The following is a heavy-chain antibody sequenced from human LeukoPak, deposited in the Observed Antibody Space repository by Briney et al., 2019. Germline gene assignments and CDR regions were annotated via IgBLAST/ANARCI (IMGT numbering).Heavy chain of an antibody. CDR1: GGTFSSYA. Sequence: ASVKVSCEASGGTFSSYAISWVRQSPGQGLEWMGGIIPIFGTANYAQKFQGRVTITTDESTSTAYMELSSLRSEDTAVYYCARVASSSWYYFDYRRQGTLVTVSS. J-gene: IGHJ4*02. CDR3: ARVASSSWYYFDY. V-gene: IGHV1-69*05. D-gene: IGHD6-13*01. CDR2: IIPIFGTA.